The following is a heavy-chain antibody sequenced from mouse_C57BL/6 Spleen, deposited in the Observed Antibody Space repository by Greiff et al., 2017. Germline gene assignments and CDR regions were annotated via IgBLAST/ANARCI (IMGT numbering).Heavy chain of an antibody. J-gene: IGHJ2*01. Sequence: VKLVESGPELVKPGASVKISCKASGYAFSSSWMTWVKPRPGKGLEWIGRIYPGDGDTTYNGKFKGKATLTADKSSSTAYMQLSSLTSEDSAVYFCARHYSNLGYWGQGTTLTVSS. CDR2: IYPGDGDT. CDR3: ARHYSNLGY. V-gene: IGHV1-82*01. CDR1: GYAFSSSW. D-gene: IGHD2-5*01.